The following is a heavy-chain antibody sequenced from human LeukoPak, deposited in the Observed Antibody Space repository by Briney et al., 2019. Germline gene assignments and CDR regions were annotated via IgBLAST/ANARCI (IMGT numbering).Heavy chain of an antibody. D-gene: IGHD6-19*01. CDR3: ARADASGWYLS. Sequence: SETLSLTCTVSGGSISSYYWSWIRQPPGKGLEWIGYIYYSGSTNYNPSLKSRVTISVDTSKNQFSLKLSSVTAADTAVYYCARADASGWYLSWGQGTLVTVSS. J-gene: IGHJ4*02. CDR2: IYYSGST. CDR1: GGSISSYY. V-gene: IGHV4-59*01.